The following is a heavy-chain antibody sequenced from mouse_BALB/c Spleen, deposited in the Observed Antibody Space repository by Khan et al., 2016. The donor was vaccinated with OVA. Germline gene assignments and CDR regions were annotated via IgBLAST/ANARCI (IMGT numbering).Heavy chain of an antibody. Sequence: QVQLQQSGPGLVAPSQSLSITCTVSGFSLTSYSVHWVRQPPGKGLEWLGVIWADGGTNYNSALMSRLSITKDNFKSQVFLKMNSLQSDDTAIYYCARGDDGYPGWYFDVWGAGTTVTVSS. D-gene: IGHD2-3*01. CDR1: GFSLTSYS. CDR3: ARGDDGYPGWYFDV. V-gene: IGHV2-9*02. CDR2: IWADGGT. J-gene: IGHJ1*01.